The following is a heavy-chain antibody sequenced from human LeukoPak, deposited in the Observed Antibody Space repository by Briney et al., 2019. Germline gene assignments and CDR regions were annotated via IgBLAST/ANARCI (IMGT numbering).Heavy chain of an antibody. J-gene: IGHJ6*03. D-gene: IGHD3-16*01. CDR3: AKVLRGHSNSATFEGYYYYYMDV. CDR1: GFTFSTYA. CDR2: ISGSDAGT. Sequence: GGSLRLSCAASGFTFSTYAMSWLRQAPGRRLEWVAAISGSDAGTYHANSVRGRFTISRDNSRNTLYLQMNSLRAEDTAVYYCAKVLRGHSNSATFEGYYYYYMDVWGKGTTVTVSS. V-gene: IGHV3-23*01.